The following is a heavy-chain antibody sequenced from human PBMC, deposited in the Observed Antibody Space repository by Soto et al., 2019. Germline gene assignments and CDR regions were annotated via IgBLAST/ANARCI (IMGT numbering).Heavy chain of an antibody. D-gene: IGHD2-2*01. Sequence: PSETLSLTCAVSGDSINSSDWWNWVRQPPGKGLEWIGYIYHSGSTYYNPSLKSRVTISVDRSKNQFSLKLSSVTAADTAVYYCARVPDRWGQGTLVTVSS. V-gene: IGHV4-4*02. CDR3: ARVPDR. CDR2: IYHSGST. J-gene: IGHJ5*02. CDR1: GDSINSSDW.